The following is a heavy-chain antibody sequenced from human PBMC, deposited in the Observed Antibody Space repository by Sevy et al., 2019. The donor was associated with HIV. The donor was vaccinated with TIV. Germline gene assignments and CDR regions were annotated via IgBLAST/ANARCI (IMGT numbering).Heavy chain of an antibody. Sequence: ASVKVSCKAYGYTFTSYGISWVRQAPGQGLEWMGWISAYNGNTNYAQKLQGRVTMTTDTSTSTAYMELRSLRSDDTAVYYCARSSGEKKYYDFWSGYDENYYYGMDVWGQGTTVTVSS. CDR3: ARSSGEKKYYDFWSGYDENYYYGMDV. J-gene: IGHJ6*02. V-gene: IGHV1-18*01. CDR2: ISAYNGNT. D-gene: IGHD3-3*01. CDR1: GYTFTSYG.